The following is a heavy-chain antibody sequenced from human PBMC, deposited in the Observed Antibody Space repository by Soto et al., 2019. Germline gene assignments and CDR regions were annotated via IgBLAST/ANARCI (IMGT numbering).Heavy chain of an antibody. CDR1: GDSLRGQS. J-gene: IGHJ6*02. CDR2: LDQSGGT. CDR3: AREDSYGWSGESLDV. Sequence: PSETLSLTCAGVGDSLRGQSWNWIRQSPGKGLEWIGELDQSGGTNYNPSLKRRAIISDDTSKNQFSLTLTSVTAANTAVYYCAREDSYGWSGESLDVWGQGTTVTVSS. V-gene: IGHV4-34*01. D-gene: IGHD6-19*01.